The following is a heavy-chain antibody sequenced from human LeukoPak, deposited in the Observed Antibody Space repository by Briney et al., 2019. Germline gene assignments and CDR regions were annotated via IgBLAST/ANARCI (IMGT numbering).Heavy chain of an antibody. CDR1: GFTFSSYG. D-gene: IGHD1-26*01. V-gene: IGHV3-30*03. CDR3: ARDGEWELHNTNDAFDI. Sequence: GGSLRLSCAASGFTFSSYGMHWVRQAPGKGLEWVAVISYDGSNKYYADSVKGRFTISRDNSKNTLYLQMNSLRAEDTAVYYCARDGEWELHNTNDAFDIWGQGTMVTVSS. J-gene: IGHJ3*02. CDR2: ISYDGSNK.